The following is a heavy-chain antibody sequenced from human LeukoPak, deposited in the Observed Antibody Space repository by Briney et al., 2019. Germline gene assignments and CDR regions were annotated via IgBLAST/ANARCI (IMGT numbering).Heavy chain of an antibody. J-gene: IGHJ6*02. D-gene: IGHD2-2*01. CDR3: ARDQLASSTTPGGMDV. Sequence: PSQTLSLTCTVSGGSISSGDYYWSWIRQPAGKGLEWIGYIYYSGSTYYNPSLKSRVTISVDTSKNQFSLKLSSVTAADTAVYYCARDQLASSTTPGGMDVWGQGTTVTVSS. CDR2: IYYSGST. CDR1: GGSISSGDYY. V-gene: IGHV4-30-4*01.